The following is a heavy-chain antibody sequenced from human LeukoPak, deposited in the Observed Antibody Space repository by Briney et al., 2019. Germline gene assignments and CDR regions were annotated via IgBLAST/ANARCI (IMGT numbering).Heavy chain of an antibody. D-gene: IGHD1-26*01. V-gene: IGHV5-51*01. CDR1: GYTFAAYW. CDR3: ARLVGATYIDY. CDR2: IYPGHSDT. Sequence: GESLKISCQGSGYTFAAYWIGWVRQMPGKGLEWMGIIYPGHSDTRYSPSFQGQVTISADRSISTAFLQWSGLKASDTAMYYCARLVGATYIDYWGQGTLDTVSS. J-gene: IGHJ4*02.